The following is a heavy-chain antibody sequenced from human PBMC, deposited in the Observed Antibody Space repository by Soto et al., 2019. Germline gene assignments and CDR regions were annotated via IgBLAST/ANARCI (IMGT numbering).Heavy chain of an antibody. D-gene: IGHD3-22*01. J-gene: IGHJ6*02. V-gene: IGHV3-23*01. CDR3: AKDGGDSSGYFPQYYYYGMDV. CDR2: ISGSGGST. Sequence: PGGSLRLFCAASGFTFSSYAMSWVRQAPGKGLEWVSAISGSGGSTYYADSVKGRFTISRDNSKNTLYLQMNSLRAEDTAVYYCAKDGGDSSGYFPQYYYYGMDVWGQGTTVTVSS. CDR1: GFTFSSYA.